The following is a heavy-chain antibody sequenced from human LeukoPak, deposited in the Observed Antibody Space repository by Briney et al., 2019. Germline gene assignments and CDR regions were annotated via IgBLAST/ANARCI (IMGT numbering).Heavy chain of an antibody. J-gene: IGHJ6*03. CDR2: INHGEST. CDR3: ARVLQNYYHLDV. Sequence: SETLSLTCAVSGGSFSGYYWYWIRQPPGKGLEWIGEINHGESTNYDPSLKSRATLSVDTSKNQFSLKLTSVTAADTAVYYCARVLQNYYHLDVWGKGTTVTVSS. D-gene: IGHD3-3*01. CDR1: GGSFSGYY. V-gene: IGHV4-34*01.